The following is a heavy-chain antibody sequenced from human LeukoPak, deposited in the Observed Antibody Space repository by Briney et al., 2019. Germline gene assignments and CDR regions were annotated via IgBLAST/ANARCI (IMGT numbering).Heavy chain of an antibody. D-gene: IGHD3-10*01. J-gene: IGHJ5*01. V-gene: IGHV3-74*01. CDR2: IKSDGST. CDR1: GFTFSSYW. CDR3: TRAITYFYGSVTYDWFDS. Sequence: GGSLRLSCEASGFTFSSYWMHWVRQTPGKGLMWAARIKSDGSTIYADSVQGRFTISRDNAKNMVYLQMNSLRDDDTAIYYCTRAITYFYGSVTYDWFDSWGQGTRVTVSS.